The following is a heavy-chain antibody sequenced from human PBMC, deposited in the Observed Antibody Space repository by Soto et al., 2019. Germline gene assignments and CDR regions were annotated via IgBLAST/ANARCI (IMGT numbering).Heavy chain of an antibody. D-gene: IGHD2-2*01. Sequence: VKVSCKASGGTFSSYAISWVRQAPGQGLEWMGGIIPIFGTANYAQKFQGRFTISRDNRKNSVYLQMNSLRAEGTAVYYCAPQGGPIVLVPAAIPFDYWGQGVLVTVSS. CDR3: APQGGPIVLVPAAIPFDY. CDR2: IIPIFGTA. CDR1: GGTFSSYA. V-gene: IGHV1-69*05. J-gene: IGHJ4*02.